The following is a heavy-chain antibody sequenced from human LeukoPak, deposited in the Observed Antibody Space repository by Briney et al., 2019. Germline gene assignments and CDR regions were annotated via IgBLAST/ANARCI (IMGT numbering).Heavy chain of an antibody. CDR1: GVSISSYY. D-gene: IGHD6-13*01. Sequence: SETLSLTCTVSGVSISSYYWSWIRQPPGKGLEWIGYIYYSGSTNYNPSLKSRVTISVDTSKNQFSLKLGSVTAADTAVYYCARVRGIAAAGREIDYWGQGTLVTVSS. J-gene: IGHJ4*02. CDR2: IYYSGST. V-gene: IGHV4-59*01. CDR3: ARVRGIAAAGREIDY.